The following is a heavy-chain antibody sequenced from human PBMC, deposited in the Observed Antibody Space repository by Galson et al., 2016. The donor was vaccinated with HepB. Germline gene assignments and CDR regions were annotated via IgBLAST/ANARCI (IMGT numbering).Heavy chain of an antibody. CDR3: ARAPLTPDDF. J-gene: IGHJ4*02. D-gene: IGHD3-9*01. CDR2: INHSGGT. Sequence: SETLSLTCAVHGGSFIGYYWSWIRQPPGKGLEWIGEINHSGGTFYNPSLKSRVTISVDKSKNQFSLKLSSVTAADTAVYFCARAPLTPDDFWSQGTLVTVSS. V-gene: IGHV4-34*01. CDR1: GGSFIGYY.